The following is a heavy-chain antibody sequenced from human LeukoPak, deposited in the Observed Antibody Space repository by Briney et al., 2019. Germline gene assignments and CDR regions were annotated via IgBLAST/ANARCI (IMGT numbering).Heavy chain of an antibody. D-gene: IGHD3-10*01. J-gene: IGHJ6*03. CDR1: GGSFSGYY. CDR2: INHSGST. Sequence: SETLSLTCAVYGGSFSGYYWSWIRQPPGKGLEWIGEINHSGSTNYNPSLKSRVTISVDTSKNQFSLKLSSVTAADTAVYYCARGGSRTIHYYYYYMDVWGKGTTVTVS. CDR3: ARGGSRTIHYYYYYMDV. V-gene: IGHV4-34*01.